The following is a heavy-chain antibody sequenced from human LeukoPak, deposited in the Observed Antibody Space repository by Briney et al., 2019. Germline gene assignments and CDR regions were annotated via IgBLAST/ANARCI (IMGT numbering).Heavy chain of an antibody. D-gene: IGHD3-22*01. CDR3: ARADSSGYSDFDY. CDR1: GGTFSTYA. J-gene: IGHJ4*02. Sequence: SVRVSCKASGGTFSTYAISWVRQAPGQGLEWMGGIIPIFGTANYEQKFQGRVTITADESTSTAYMELSSLRSEDTAVYYCARADSSGYSDFDYWGQGTLVTVSS. CDR2: IIPIFGTA. V-gene: IGHV1-69*13.